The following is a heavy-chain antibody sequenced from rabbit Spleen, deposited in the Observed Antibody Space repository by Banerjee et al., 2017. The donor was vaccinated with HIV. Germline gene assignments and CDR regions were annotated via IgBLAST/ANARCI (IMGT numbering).Heavy chain of an antibody. CDR3: ARDTGSSFSSYGMDL. CDR1: GFSLSGYY. Sequence: QSLEESGGDLVKPGASLTLTCKASGFSLSGYYMNWVRQAPGKGLEWIGYIDPVFGITYYASWVNGRFSISRENAQNTVFLQMTSLTAADTATYFCARDTGSSFSSYGMDLWGPGTLVTVS. CDR2: IDPVFGIT. J-gene: IGHJ6*01. D-gene: IGHD8-1*01. V-gene: IGHV1S40*01.